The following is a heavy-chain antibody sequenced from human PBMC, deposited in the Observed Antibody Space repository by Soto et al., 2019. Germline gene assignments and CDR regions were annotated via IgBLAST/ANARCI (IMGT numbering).Heavy chain of an antibody. CDR3: ARRDGYNFDY. V-gene: IGHV3-64*01. CDR2: INSNGGST. CDR1: GFTFSSYA. Sequence: EVQLVESGGGLVQPGGSLRLSCAASGFTFSSYAMHWVRQAPGKGLEYVSAINSNGGSTYYANSVKGRFTISRDNSKNTLYLPMGSLRAEDMAVYYCARRDGYNFDYWGQGTLVTVSS. D-gene: IGHD5-12*01. J-gene: IGHJ4*02.